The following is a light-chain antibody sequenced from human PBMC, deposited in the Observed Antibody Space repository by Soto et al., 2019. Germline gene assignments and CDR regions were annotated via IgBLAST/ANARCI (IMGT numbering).Light chain of an antibody. Sequence: EIVMTQSPATLSGSPGERATLSCRASRSVSSNLAWYQQKPGQAPRLLIYGASSRATGIPARFSGSGSGTEFTLTISSLQSEDFAVYYCQQYDNWPPEYTFGQGTKLEIK. V-gene: IGKV3-15*01. CDR3: QQYDNWPPEYT. CDR1: RSVSSN. CDR2: GAS. J-gene: IGKJ2*01.